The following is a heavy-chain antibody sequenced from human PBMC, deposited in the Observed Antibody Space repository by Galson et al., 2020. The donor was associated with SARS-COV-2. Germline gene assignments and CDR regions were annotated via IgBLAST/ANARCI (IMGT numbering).Heavy chain of an antibody. V-gene: IGHV3-49*03. CDR3: TRDDFWGGYYTDY. D-gene: IGHD3-3*01. J-gene: IGHJ4*02. CDR2: IRSKTYGGTT. CDR1: GFTFNNYA. Sequence: GGSLRLSCTVSGFTFNNYAMSWFRQAPGKGLEWVAFIRSKTYGGTTEYAVSVKGRFTISRDDSKSIAYLQMNSLKTEDTAVYYCTRDDFWGGYYTDYWGQGTLVTVSS.